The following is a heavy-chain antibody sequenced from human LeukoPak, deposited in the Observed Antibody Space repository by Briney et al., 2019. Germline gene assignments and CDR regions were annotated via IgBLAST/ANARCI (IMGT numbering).Heavy chain of an antibody. J-gene: IGHJ2*01. Sequence: ASVKVSCKASGGAFSSYAISWVRQAPGQGLEWMRGIIPIFGTANYAQKFQGRVTITADESTSTAYMELSSLRSEDTAVYYCARGESGAPNWYFDLWGRGTLVTVSS. V-gene: IGHV1-69*13. CDR2: IIPIFGTA. CDR1: GGAFSSYA. CDR3: ARGESGAPNWYFDL. D-gene: IGHD2/OR15-2a*01.